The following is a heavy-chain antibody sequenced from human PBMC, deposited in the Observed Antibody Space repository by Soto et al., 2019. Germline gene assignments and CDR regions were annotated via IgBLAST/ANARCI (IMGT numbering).Heavy chain of an antibody. V-gene: IGHV3-21*01. CDR1: GFTFSSYS. CDR3: AVGEETGTPYFGN. J-gene: IGHJ4*02. D-gene: IGHD1-7*01. CDR2: ISSSSSFI. Sequence: GWSLRLSCTASGFTFSSYSMDGVRRAPGKGLEWVSSISSSSSFIYSAGSVKGRFTISRDNAKNSLYLQMSSLRAEDTAVYYCAVGEETGTPYFGNWGQGTLVTVSS.